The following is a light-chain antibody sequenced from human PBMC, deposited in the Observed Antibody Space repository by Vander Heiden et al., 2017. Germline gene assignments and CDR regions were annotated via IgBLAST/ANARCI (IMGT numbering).Light chain of an antibody. J-gene: IGKJ1*01. CDR3: QQYYSAPRT. V-gene: IGKV4-1*01. CDR2: WAS. CDR1: QSVLYSSNNKNY. Sequence: RATINCKSSQSVLYSSNNKNYLAWYQHKPGQPPKLLIYWASTRESGVPDRFSGSGSGTDFTLTISSLQAEDVAVDSCQQYYSAPRTFGQGTKVEIK.